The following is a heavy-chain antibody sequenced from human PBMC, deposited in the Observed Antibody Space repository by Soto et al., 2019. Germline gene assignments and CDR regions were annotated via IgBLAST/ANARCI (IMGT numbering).Heavy chain of an antibody. CDR2: IYYSGST. V-gene: IGHV4-39*01. CDR3: ARLPPRYSSPPKAYMDV. Sequence: QLQLQESGPGLVKPSETLSLTCTVSGGSISSSSYYWGWIRQPPGKGLEWIGSIYYSGSTYYNPSLKSRVPISVDTSKNQFSLKLSSVTAAHTAVYYCARLPPRYSSPPKAYMDVWGKGTTVTVSS. J-gene: IGHJ6*03. D-gene: IGHD6-13*01. CDR1: GGSISSSSYY.